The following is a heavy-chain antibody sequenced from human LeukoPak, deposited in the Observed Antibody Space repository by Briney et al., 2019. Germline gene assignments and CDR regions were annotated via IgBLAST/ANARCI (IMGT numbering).Heavy chain of an antibody. Sequence: PGGSLRLSRAASGFTFSTYGMHWVRQAPGKGLEWVGFIRYDGSDKYYADSVKGRFAVSRDNSKNTLYLQMKSLRAEDTAVYYCAKAFGGYDYFDYWGQGTLVTVSS. D-gene: IGHD5-12*01. V-gene: IGHV3-30*02. CDR2: IRYDGSDK. CDR3: AKAFGGYDYFDY. J-gene: IGHJ4*02. CDR1: GFTFSTYG.